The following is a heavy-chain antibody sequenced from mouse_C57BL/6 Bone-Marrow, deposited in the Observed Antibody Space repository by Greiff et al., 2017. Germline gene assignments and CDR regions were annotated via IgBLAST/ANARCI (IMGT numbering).Heavy chain of an antibody. CDR2: ISSGGSYT. CDR3: ARQHSMTTVVAKYFDV. J-gene: IGHJ1*03. Sequence: EVQLVESGGDLVKPGGSLKLSCAASGFTFSSYGMSWVRQTPDKRLEWVATISSGGSYTYYPDSVKGRFTISRDNAKNTLYLQMSSLKSEDTAMYYCARQHSMTTVVAKYFDVWGTGTTVTVSS. V-gene: IGHV5-6*01. D-gene: IGHD1-1*01. CDR1: GFTFSSYG.